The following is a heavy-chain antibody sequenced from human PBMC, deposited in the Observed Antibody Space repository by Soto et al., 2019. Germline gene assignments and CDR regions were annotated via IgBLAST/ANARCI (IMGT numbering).Heavy chain of an antibody. CDR2: IYYSGST. CDR1: GGSISSYY. J-gene: IGHJ5*02. D-gene: IGHD3-22*01. Sequence: SETLSLTCTVSGGSISSYYWSWIRQPPGKGLEWIGYIYYSGSTNYNPSLKSRVTISVDTSKNQFSLKLSSVTAADTAVYYCARDQGYYYDSSGYYFPGNWFDPWGQATRVTVAS. CDR3: ARDQGYYYDSSGYYFPGNWFDP. V-gene: IGHV4-59*12.